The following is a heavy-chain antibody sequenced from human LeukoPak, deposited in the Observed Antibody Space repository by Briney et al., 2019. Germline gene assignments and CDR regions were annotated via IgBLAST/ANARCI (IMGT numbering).Heavy chain of an antibody. V-gene: IGHV4-38-2*01. CDR3: AFLWSGYGFDP. Sequence: PSETLSLTCAVSGYSISSGYYWGWIRQPPGKGLERIGSIYHSGSTYYNPSLKSRVTISVDTSKNQFSLKLSSVTAADTAVYYCAFLWSGYGFDPWGQGTLVTVSS. CDR1: GYSISSGYY. CDR2: IYHSGST. D-gene: IGHD3-3*01. J-gene: IGHJ5*02.